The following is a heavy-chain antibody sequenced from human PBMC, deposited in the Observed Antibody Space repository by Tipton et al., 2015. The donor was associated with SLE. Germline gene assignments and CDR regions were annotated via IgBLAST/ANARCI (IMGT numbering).Heavy chain of an antibody. Sequence: TLSLTCTVSGGSVSSPIDYWSWIRQSPGKGLEWIGYIYTGTGGITNYNSSLKSRVTISLDTSKNQFSLKLSSVTAADTAVYYCARGSWGSDAFDIWGQGTVVIVSS. CDR3: ARGSWGSDAFDI. CDR1: GGSVSSPIDY. J-gene: IGHJ3*02. D-gene: IGHD3-10*01. V-gene: IGHV4-61*01. CDR2: IYTGTGGIT.